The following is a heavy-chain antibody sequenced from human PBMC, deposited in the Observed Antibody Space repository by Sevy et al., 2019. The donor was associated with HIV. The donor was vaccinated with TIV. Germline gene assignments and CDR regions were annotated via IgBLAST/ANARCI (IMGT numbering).Heavy chain of an antibody. D-gene: IGHD5-18*01. V-gene: IGHV3-48*03. J-gene: IGHJ3*02. Sequence: GGSLRLSCAASGFTFSSYEMNWVRQAPGKGLEWVSYISSSGSTIYYEDSVKGRFTISRDNAKNSLYLQMNSLRAEDTAVYYCARVDTATAGYAFDIWGQGTMVTVSS. CDR1: GFTFSSYE. CDR3: ARVDTATAGYAFDI. CDR2: ISSSGSTI.